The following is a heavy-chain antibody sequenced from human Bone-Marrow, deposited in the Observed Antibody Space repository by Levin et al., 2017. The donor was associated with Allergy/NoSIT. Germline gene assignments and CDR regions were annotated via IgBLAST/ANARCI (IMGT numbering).Heavy chain of an antibody. CDR2: IYAAGDVT. D-gene: IGHD2-15*01. CDR1: GFTFSNHA. CDR3: AKDFCSSGSCSLFDS. Sequence: PGGSLRLSCAASGFTFSNHAMSWVRLAPGKGLEWVSGIYAAGDVTYYADSVKGRFTISKDNSGNTVYLEMNSLRAEDTAVYYCAKDFCSSGSCSLFDSWGQGTLVTVSS. J-gene: IGHJ4*02. V-gene: IGHV3-23*01.